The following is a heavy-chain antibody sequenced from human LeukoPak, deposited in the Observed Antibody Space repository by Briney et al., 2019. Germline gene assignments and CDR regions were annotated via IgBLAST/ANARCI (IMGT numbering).Heavy chain of an antibody. CDR3: ARRLVAAAGNWYFDL. J-gene: IGHJ2*01. Sequence: SETLSLTCTVSCGSISSYYWNWIRQPPGKGLEWIGYIYYSGGTNYNPSLKSRVTISVDTSNNQFSLKLSSVTAADTAVYYCARRLVAAAGNWYFDLWGRGTLVTVSS. CDR2: IYYSGGT. CDR1: CGSISSYY. D-gene: IGHD6-13*01. V-gene: IGHV4-59*08.